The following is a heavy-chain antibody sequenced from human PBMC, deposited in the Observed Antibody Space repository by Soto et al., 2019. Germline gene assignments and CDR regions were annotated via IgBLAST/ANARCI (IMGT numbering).Heavy chain of an antibody. Sequence: EVQLVESGGGLVKPGGSLRLSCAASGFTFSSYSMNWVRQAPGKGLEWVSSISSSSSYIYYADSVKGRFTISRDNAKNSLYLQMNSLRAEDTAVYYCAKVRSSGTYYVAAFDIWDQGTMVTVSS. CDR3: AKVRSSGTYYVAAFDI. V-gene: IGHV3-21*01. CDR1: GFTFSSYS. J-gene: IGHJ3*02. D-gene: IGHD1-26*01. CDR2: ISSSSSYI.